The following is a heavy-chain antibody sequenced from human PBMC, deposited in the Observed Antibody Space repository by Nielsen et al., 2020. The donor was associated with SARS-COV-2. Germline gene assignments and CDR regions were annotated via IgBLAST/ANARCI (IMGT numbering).Heavy chain of an antibody. D-gene: IGHD2-2*01. CDR2: MNPNSGNT. Sequence: ASVQVSCKASGYTFTSYDINWVRQATGQGLEWMGGMNPNSGNTGNAQKFQGRVTMTRNTSISTAYMELSSLRSEDTAVYYCANRQRIPAAIFGWKNWFDPWGQGTLVTVSS. CDR1: GYTFTSYD. V-gene: IGHV1-8*01. CDR3: ANRQRIPAAIFGWKNWFDP. J-gene: IGHJ5*02.